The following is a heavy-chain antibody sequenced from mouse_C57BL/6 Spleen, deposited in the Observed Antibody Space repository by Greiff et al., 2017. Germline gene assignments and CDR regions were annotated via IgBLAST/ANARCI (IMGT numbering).Heavy chain of an antibody. CDR3: ARDDDDVSFAY. CDR2: ISRGSSTI. V-gene: IGHV5-17*01. CDR1: GFTFSDYG. J-gene: IGHJ3*01. D-gene: IGHD2-4*01. Sequence: EVQLMESGGGLVKPGGSLKLSCAASGFTFSDYGMHWVRQAPEKGLEWVAYISRGSSTIYYADTVKGRFTISRDNAKNTLFLQMTSLRSEDTAMYYGARDDDDVSFAYWGQGTLVTVSA.